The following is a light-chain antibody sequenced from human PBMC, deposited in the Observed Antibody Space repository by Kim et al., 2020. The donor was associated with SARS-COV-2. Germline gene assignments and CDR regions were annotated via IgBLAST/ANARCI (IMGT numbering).Light chain of an antibody. V-gene: IGKV3-15*01. CDR1: QSVSSN. Sequence: VSPGERATLSCRTIQSVSSNVAWYQQKPGQAPRHLSYGASTRATGIPARFSGSVSGTEFTLTISSLQSEDFAVYYCQQYNNWPPYTFGQGTKLEI. CDR3: QQYNNWPPYT. J-gene: IGKJ2*01. CDR2: GAS.